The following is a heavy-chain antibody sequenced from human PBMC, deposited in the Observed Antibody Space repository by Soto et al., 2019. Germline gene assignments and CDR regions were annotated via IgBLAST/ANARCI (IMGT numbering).Heavy chain of an antibody. J-gene: IGHJ5*02. Sequence: ASVKVSCKTSGYIFTSYVIHWVRQAPGQRLEWMGWINAGNSNTKYSQNLQGRVTITRDTSASTVYMELSSLRSEDTAVYYCARDYGDKASWFAPWDQGTLVTVSS. V-gene: IGHV1-3*01. CDR2: INAGNSNT. CDR1: GYIFTSYV. D-gene: IGHD4-17*01. CDR3: ARDYGDKASWFAP.